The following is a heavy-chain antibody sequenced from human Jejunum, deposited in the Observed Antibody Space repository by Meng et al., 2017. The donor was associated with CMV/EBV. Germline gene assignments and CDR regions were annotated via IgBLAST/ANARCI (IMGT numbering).Heavy chain of an antibody. D-gene: IGHD1-1*01. CDR1: GGSLNGYY. V-gene: IGHV4-34*01. CDR3: ARGNQLVSDS. CDR2: VNHSGGS. J-gene: IGHJ4*02. Sequence: TCAVYGGSLNGYYWTWIRQPPGKGLEWIGEVNHSGGSDYNPSLKSLVTISVDTSKNQFSLKLRSVTAADTAVYYCARGNQLVSDSWGQGTLGTVPQ.